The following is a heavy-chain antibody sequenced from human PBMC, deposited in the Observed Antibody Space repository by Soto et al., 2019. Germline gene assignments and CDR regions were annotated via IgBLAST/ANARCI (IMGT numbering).Heavy chain of an antibody. V-gene: IGHV4-59*08. Sequence: PSETLSLTCTVSGGSISSYYWSWIRQPPGKGLEWIGYIYYSGSTNYNPSLKSRVTISVDTSKNQFSLKLSSVTAADTAVYYCARHLVGQETYPDYWGQGTLVTVSS. J-gene: IGHJ4*02. D-gene: IGHD3-16*01. CDR1: GGSISSYY. CDR2: IYYSGST. CDR3: ARHLVGQETYPDY.